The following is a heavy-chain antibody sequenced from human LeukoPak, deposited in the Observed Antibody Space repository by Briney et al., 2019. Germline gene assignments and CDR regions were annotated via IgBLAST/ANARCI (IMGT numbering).Heavy chain of an antibody. Sequence: GGSLRLSCAASGFTFSNAWLNWVRQAPGKGLEWVCHIKSRTDGGTTDYAAPVKGRFTISRDDSKNTLFLQMNSLKTEDTAVYYCTLPWGSGSYYDYWGQGTLVTVSS. CDR3: TLPWGSGSYYDY. V-gene: IGHV3-15*01. D-gene: IGHD3-10*01. J-gene: IGHJ4*02. CDR1: GFTFSNAW. CDR2: IKSRTDGGTT.